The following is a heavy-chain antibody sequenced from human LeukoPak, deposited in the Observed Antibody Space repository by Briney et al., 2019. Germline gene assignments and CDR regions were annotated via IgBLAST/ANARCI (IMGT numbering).Heavy chain of an antibody. CDR2: IYHSGST. V-gene: IGHV4-30-2*01. CDR3: ARGGWAWVDPSDSSGYYYFDY. Sequence: SETLSLTCTVSGGSISSYSWSWIRQPPGKGLEWIGYIYHSGSTYYNPSLKSRVTISVDRSKNQFSLKLSSVTAADTAVYYCARGGWAWVDPSDSSGYYYFDYWGQGTLVTVSS. J-gene: IGHJ4*02. CDR1: GGSISSYS. D-gene: IGHD3-22*01.